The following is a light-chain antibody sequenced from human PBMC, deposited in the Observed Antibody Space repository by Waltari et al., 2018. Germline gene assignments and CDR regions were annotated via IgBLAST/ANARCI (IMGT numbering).Light chain of an antibody. CDR3: QQRSNRP. V-gene: IGKV3-11*01. CDR2: DAS. CDR1: QSVGYY. Sequence: EIVLTQSPATLSLSPGERATLSCRASQSVGYYLAWYQQKSGQSPRLLIYDASKMATGIPARFSGSGSGTDFTLTISSLEPEDFAVYYCQQRSNRPFGGGTKVEIK. J-gene: IGKJ4*01.